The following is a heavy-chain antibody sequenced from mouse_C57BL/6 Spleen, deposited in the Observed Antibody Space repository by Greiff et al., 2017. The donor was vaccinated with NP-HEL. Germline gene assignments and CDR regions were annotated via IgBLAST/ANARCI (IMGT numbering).Heavy chain of an antibody. D-gene: IGHD2-4*01. Sequence: VKLVESGPELVKPGASVKLSCKASGYTFTSYDINWVKQRPGQGLEWIGWIYPRDGSTKYNEKFKGKATLTVDTSSSTAYMELHSLTSEDSAVYFCARENYYDYDGYFDYWGQGTTLTVSS. CDR3: ARENYYDYDGYFDY. CDR1: GYTFTSYD. J-gene: IGHJ2*01. CDR2: IYPRDGST. V-gene: IGHV1-85*01.